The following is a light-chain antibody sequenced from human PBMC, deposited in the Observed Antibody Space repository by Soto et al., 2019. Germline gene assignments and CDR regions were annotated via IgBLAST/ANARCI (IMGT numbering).Light chain of an antibody. V-gene: IGKV3-20*01. CDR1: QSVSSSY. CDR2: GAS. J-gene: IGKJ1*01. CDR3: KQYGSSPTWT. Sequence: EIVLTQSPGTLSLSPGERATLSCRASQSVSSSYLAWYQQKPGQAPRLLIYGASSRATGIPDRFSGSGSGTDFTLTISRLEPEEFEVYYCKQYGSSPTWTFGQGTKVEIK.